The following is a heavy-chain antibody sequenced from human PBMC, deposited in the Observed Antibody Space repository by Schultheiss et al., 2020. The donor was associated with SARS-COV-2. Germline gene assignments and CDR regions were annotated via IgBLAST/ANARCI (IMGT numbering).Heavy chain of an antibody. V-gene: IGHV4-61*01. D-gene: IGHD1-26*01. J-gene: IGHJ5*02. CDR1: GGSVSSGSYY. CDR3: ARDPRWELMGGWFDP. CDR2: IYYSGNT. Sequence: SQTLSLTCSVSGGSVSSGSYYWSWIRQPPGKGLEWIGYIYYSGNTNYNPSLKSRVTISVDTSKNQFSLRLRSLTAADTAVYYCARDPRWELMGGWFDPWGQGTLVTVSS.